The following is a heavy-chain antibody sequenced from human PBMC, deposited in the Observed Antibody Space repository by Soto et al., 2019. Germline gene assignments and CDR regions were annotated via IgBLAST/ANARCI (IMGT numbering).Heavy chain of an antibody. Sequence: ASVNVSCKTSGYTFTSYGINWVRQAPGQGLEWMGWISAYNGNTNYAQNLQGRVTMTTDTSTSTAYMELRSLRSDDTAAYYCARDLGYYDSSGYYNFDYWGQGTLVTAPQ. CDR2: ISAYNGNT. D-gene: IGHD3-22*01. CDR1: GYTFTSYG. J-gene: IGHJ4*02. CDR3: ARDLGYYDSSGYYNFDY. V-gene: IGHV1-18*01.